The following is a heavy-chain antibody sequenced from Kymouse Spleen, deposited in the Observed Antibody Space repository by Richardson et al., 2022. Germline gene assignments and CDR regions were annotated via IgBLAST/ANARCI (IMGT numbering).Heavy chain of an antibody. J-gene: IGHJ3*02. CDR1: GFTFSSYG. V-gene: IGHV3-33*01. D-gene: IGHD3-9*01. CDR2: IWYDGSNK. Sequence: QVQLVESGGGVVQPGRSLRLSCAASGFTFSSYGMHWVRQAPGKGLEWVAVIWYDGSNKYYADSVKGRFTISRDNSKNTLYLQMNSLRAEDTAVYYCARDILTGYYAFDIWGQGTMVTVSS. CDR3: ARDILTGYYAFDI.